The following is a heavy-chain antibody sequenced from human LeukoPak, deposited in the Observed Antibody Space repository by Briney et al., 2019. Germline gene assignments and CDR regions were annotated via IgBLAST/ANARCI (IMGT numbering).Heavy chain of an antibody. CDR2: IYYSGST. D-gene: IGHD3-16*01. CDR1: GGSISSYY. Sequence: SETLSLTCTVSGGSISSYYWSWIRQPPGKGLEWIGYIYYSGSTNYNPSLKSRVTISVDTSNNQFSLKLSSVTAADTAVYYCARDGAHKNHYFSYYYMDVWGKGTTVTVSS. CDR3: ARDGAHKNHYFSYYYMDV. J-gene: IGHJ6*03. V-gene: IGHV4-59*01.